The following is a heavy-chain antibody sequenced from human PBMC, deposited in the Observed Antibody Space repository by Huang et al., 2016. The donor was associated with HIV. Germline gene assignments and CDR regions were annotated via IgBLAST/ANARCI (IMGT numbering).Heavy chain of an antibody. CDR1: GFPFSNHW. J-gene: IGHJ4*02. V-gene: IGHV3-7*01. CDR2: IKEDESKI. D-gene: IGHD4-17*01. CDR3: ARGPVPTVY. Sequence: EVLLVASGGGLVQPGGSLRLSCVGSGFPFSNHWMTWVRQAPGKGLEWVASIKEDESKINYVDSVMGRFTISRDNAKNSVYLQMNSLREEDTALYFCARGPVPTVYWCQGTLVSVSS.